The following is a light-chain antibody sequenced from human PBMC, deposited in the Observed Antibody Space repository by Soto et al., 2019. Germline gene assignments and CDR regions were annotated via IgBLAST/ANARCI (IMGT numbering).Light chain of an antibody. CDR3: QPYYNTPWT. V-gene: IGKV4-1*01. CDR1: QSVLYSSNNKNF. Sequence: DIVMTQSPDSLAVSLGERATINCKSSQSVLYSSNNKNFLAWYQQKPGQPPKLIISWASTRESGVPDRFSGSGSGTDFALTIRSLQAEDVAVYFCQPYYNTPWTFGQGTKVEIK. CDR2: WAS. J-gene: IGKJ1*01.